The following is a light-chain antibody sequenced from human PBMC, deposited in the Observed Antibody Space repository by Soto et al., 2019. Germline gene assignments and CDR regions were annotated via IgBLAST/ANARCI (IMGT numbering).Light chain of an antibody. CDR2: GAS. V-gene: IGKV3-15*01. Sequence: EIVLTQSPGTLSVSPGERATLSCRASQSVSSKLAWYQQKPVQDPRLLFYGASTGATGIPARFSGSGSETEFTLSISSLQSEDFAVYYCQQYNNWPGTFGQGTKVELK. CDR3: QQYNNWPGT. J-gene: IGKJ1*01. CDR1: QSVSSK.